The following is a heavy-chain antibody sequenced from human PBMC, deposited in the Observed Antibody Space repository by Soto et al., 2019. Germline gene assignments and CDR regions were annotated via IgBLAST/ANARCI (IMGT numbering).Heavy chain of an antibody. CDR3: AHSVVAGLGYYFDY. CDR1: GFSLSSTRVD. CDR2: IYWDDDK. J-gene: IGHJ4*02. Sequence: GPTLVNPTQTLTLTCTFSGFSLSSTRVDVGWIRQPPGKALEWLALIYWDDDKRYSPFLKSRLTITKDTSKNQVVLTMTNMDPVDTATYFCAHSVVAGLGYYFDYWGQGTLVTVSS. V-gene: IGHV2-5*02. D-gene: IGHD6-19*01.